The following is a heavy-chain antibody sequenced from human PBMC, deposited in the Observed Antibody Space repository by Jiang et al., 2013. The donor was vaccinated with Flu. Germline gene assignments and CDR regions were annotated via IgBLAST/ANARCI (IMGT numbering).Heavy chain of an antibody. J-gene: IGHJ6*02. D-gene: IGHD6-13*01. CDR1: GFTFSSYS. Sequence: LVESGGGLVKPGGSLRLSCAASGFTFSSYSMNWVRQAPGKGLEWVSSISSSSSYIYYADSVKGRFTISRDNAKNSLYLQMNSLRAEDTAVYYCARDRPPAGYYYYGMDVWGQGTTVTVSS. CDR3: ARDRPPAGYYYYGMDV. CDR2: ISSSSSYI. V-gene: IGHV3-21*01.